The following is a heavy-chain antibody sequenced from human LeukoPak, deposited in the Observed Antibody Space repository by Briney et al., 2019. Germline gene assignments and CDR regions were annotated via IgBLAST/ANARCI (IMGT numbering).Heavy chain of an antibody. Sequence: GGSLRLSCAATGFTFSIYGMHWVRQAPGRGLEWVSCIYSDSRSTYYADSVKGRFTISRDDAKSSLFLQMNNLRAEDTAVYYCAKKHDPDDNHWYFDLWGRGTLITVSS. CDR2: IYSDSRST. V-gene: IGHV3-48*01. J-gene: IGHJ2*01. CDR1: GFTFSIYG. CDR3: AKKHDPDDNHWYFDL. D-gene: IGHD1-1*01.